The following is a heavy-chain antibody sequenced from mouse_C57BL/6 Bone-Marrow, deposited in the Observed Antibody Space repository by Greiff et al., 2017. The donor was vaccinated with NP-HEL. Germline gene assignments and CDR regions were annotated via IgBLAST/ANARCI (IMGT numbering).Heavy chain of an antibody. CDR1: GYAFTNYL. J-gene: IGHJ3*01. Sequence: VQLQQSGAELVRPGPSVKVSCKASGYAFTNYLIEWVKQRPGQGLEWIGVINPGSGGTNYNEKFKGKATLTADKSSSTAYMQLSSLTSEDSAVYYCAREIHYYGRAWFAYWGQGTLVTVSA. CDR2: INPGSGGT. CDR3: AREIHYYGRAWFAY. D-gene: IGHD1-1*01. V-gene: IGHV1-54*01.